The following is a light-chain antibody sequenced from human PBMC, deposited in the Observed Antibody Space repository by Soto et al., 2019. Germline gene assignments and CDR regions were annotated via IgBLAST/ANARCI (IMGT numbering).Light chain of an antibody. Sequence: DIVMTQSPDSLAVSLGERATLNCRSSQNILHSSNNRNYLAWYQHKPGQPPKLLIYWASTRQSGVPDRFSGSGSGADFTLTISSLQAEDVATYYCQQYYTSLLTFGEGTKVEMK. CDR2: WAS. CDR1: QNILHSSNNRNY. CDR3: QQYYTSLLT. V-gene: IGKV4-1*01. J-gene: IGKJ4*01.